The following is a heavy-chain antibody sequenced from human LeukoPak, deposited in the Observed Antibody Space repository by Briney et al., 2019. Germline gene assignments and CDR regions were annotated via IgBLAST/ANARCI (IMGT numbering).Heavy chain of an antibody. CDR2: IYPYSGDT. CDR3: ARVEGYCSTTSCQQNNAFDI. D-gene: IGHD2-2*01. J-gene: IGHJ3*02. V-gene: IGHV1-2*02. CDR1: GYTFTGYY. Sequence: ASVKVSCKASGYTFTGYYIHWVRQAPGQGLEWMGWIYPYSGDTNYAQNFQGRVTMTRDTSISTAYMELSRLRSDDTAVYYCARVEGYCSTTSCQQNNAFDIWGQGTMVTVSS.